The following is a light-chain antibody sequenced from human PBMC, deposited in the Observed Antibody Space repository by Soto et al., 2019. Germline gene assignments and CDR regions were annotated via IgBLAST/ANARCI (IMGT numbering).Light chain of an antibody. J-gene: IGKJ4*01. CDR2: GAS. CDR1: QSVSNNY. CDR3: QQYGSSPLT. Sequence: EIVLTQSPGTLSLSPGERATLSCRASQSVSNNYLGWYQQKPGQAPRLLIYGASSRATGIPDRFSGRGSGTDFTLTISSLELEDFAVYYCQQYGSSPLTFGGGTKVEIK. V-gene: IGKV3-20*01.